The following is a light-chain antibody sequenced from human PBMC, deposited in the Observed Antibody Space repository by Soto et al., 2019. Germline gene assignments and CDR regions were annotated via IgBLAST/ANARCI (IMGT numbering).Light chain of an antibody. Sequence: DVQMTQSPSTLSASVGDRVTITCRASQSISSWLAWYQQKPGKAPKLLIYSASSLQSGIPSRFSGSGSGTDFTLTISSLQPDDFATYYCQQYYSSSAAFGQGTKVDIK. CDR3: QQYYSSSAA. V-gene: IGKV1-5*01. J-gene: IGKJ1*01. CDR2: SAS. CDR1: QSISSW.